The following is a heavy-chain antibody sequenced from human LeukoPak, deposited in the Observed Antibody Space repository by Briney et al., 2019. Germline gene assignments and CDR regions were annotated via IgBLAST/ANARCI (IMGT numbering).Heavy chain of an antibody. CDR3: AREYYSDNSGYSPDFDY. Sequence: GGSLRLSCAASGFTFSSYAMHRVRQAPGKGLEWVAVISYDGSNKYYADSVKGRFTISRDNSKNTLYLQMNSLRAEDTAVYYCAREYYSDNSGYSPDFDYWGQGSLVTVSS. J-gene: IGHJ4*02. D-gene: IGHD3-22*01. CDR1: GFTFSSYA. V-gene: IGHV3-30-3*01. CDR2: ISYDGSNK.